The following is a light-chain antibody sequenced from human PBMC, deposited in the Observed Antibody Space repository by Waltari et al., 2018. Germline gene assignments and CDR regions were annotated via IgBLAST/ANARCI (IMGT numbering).Light chain of an antibody. CDR3: QQYNSAPWT. CDR1: QGISRW. V-gene: IGKV1-12*01. Sequence: DIQMTQSPSSLSASVGDRVTITCRASQGISRWLAWYQQKPGKAPNLLIYKASSLQTGVPSRFSGSGSGTDFTLIISSLQPEDFVSYYCQQYNSAPWTFGQGTKVEIK. CDR2: KAS. J-gene: IGKJ1*01.